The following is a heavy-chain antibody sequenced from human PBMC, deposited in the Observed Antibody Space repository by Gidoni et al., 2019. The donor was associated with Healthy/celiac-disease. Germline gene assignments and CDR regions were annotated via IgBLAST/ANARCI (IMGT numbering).Heavy chain of an antibody. CDR1: GGSISSSSYY. Sequence: QLQLQESGPGLVKPSETLSLTCTVSGGSISSSSYYWGWIRQPPGKGLEWIGSIYYSGSTYYNPSLKSRVTISVDTSKNQFSLKLSSVTAADTAVYYCWGNTVVFYLSVYWGQGTLVTVSS. J-gene: IGHJ4*02. CDR2: IYYSGST. D-gene: IGHD2-15*01. CDR3: WGNTVVFYLSVY. V-gene: IGHV4-39*01.